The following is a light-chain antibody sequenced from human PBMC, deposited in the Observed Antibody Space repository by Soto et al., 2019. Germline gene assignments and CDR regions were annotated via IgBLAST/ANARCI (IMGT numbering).Light chain of an antibody. CDR3: CSHAGSYIYV. CDR1: SRDVGGYNY. Sequence: QSALTQPRSVSGSPGQSVTISCTGTSRDVGGYNYVSWYQQHPGKAPKVMIYDVSKRPSGVPDRFSGSKSGNTASLTISGLQAEDEADYYCCSHAGSYIYVFGTGTKVTVL. CDR2: DVS. J-gene: IGLJ1*01. V-gene: IGLV2-11*01.